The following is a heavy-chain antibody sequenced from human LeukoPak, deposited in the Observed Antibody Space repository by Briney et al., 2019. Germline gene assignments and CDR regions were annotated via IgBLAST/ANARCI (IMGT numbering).Heavy chain of an antibody. D-gene: IGHD3-22*01. CDR1: GGSVSSDY. J-gene: IGHJ3*01. V-gene: IGHV4-59*02. CDR3: ARVNPYYYDSSGYWEGGAFDF. CDR2: MHSNGNS. Sequence: SETLSLTCTVSGGSVSSDYWSWIRQPPGKGLEWIGYMHSNGNSAYNPSLSSRVTVSLDTSKNQFSLRLESVTAADTAVYYCARVNPYYYDSSGYWEGGAFDFWGQGTMVTVSS.